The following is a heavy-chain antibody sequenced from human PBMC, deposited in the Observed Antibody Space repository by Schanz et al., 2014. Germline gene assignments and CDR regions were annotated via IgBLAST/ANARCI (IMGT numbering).Heavy chain of an antibody. Sequence: VQLLESGGGLVQPGRSLRLSCAASGFSFSTYAMHWVRQAPGKGLRCVAVISGNGGEKYYADSVKGRFTISRDNSENTLFLEMNSLRAEDTAMFYCAREIPAGGHFDYWGQGTLVSVSS. V-gene: IGHV3-30*04. CDR3: AREIPAGGHFDY. CDR2: ISGNGGEK. J-gene: IGHJ4*02. CDR1: GFSFSTYA. D-gene: IGHD2-15*01.